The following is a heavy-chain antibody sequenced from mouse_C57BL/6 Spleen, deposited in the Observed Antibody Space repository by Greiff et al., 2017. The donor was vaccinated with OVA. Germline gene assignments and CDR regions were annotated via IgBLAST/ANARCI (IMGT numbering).Heavy chain of an antibody. CDR3: ARGSTVVGAMDY. CDR1: GYTFTSYG. J-gene: IGHJ4*01. Sequence: QVQLQQSGAELARPGASVKLSCKASGYTFTSYGISWVKPRPGQGLAWIGEIYPRSGNTYSNVKFKGTATLTDDKSSSTAYMELRSLTSEDSAVYFCARGSTVVGAMDYWGQGTSVTVSS. D-gene: IGHD1-1*01. V-gene: IGHV1-81*01. CDR2: IYPRSGNT.